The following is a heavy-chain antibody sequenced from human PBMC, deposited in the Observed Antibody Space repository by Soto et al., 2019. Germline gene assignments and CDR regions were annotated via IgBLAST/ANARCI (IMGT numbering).Heavy chain of an antibody. Sequence: QVQLQESGPGLVRPSQTLSLTCTVSRGSINSGGYYWGWIRQHPGKGLEWIGYVYYSGSTYYNPSLKSRVTISVDTSKNQFSLKLSSVTAADTAVYYCARGNGDYGYYFDYWGQGTLVTVSS. CDR1: RGSINSGGYY. CDR3: ARGNGDYGYYFDY. D-gene: IGHD4-17*01. J-gene: IGHJ4*02. V-gene: IGHV4-31*03. CDR2: VYYSGST.